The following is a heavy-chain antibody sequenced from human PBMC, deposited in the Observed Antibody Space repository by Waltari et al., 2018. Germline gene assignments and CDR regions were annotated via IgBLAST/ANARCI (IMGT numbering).Heavy chain of an antibody. Sequence: QVQLQESGPGLVKPSETLSLTCAVPGYSISSGYYWGWLRQPPGKGLEWIGSIYHSGSTYYNPSLKSRVTISVDTPKNQFSLKLSSVTAADTAVYYCARKYSSGLHFDYWGQGTLVTVSS. CDR1: GYSISSGYY. CDR3: ARKYSSGLHFDY. J-gene: IGHJ4*02. CDR2: IYHSGST. D-gene: IGHD6-19*01. V-gene: IGHV4-38-2*01.